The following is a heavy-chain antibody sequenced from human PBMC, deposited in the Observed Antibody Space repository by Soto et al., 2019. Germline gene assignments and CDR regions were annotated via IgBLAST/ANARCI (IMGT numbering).Heavy chain of an antibody. CDR2: IYYSGST. J-gene: IGHJ5*02. D-gene: IGHD5-18*01. CDR3: AGIQSKRLSGLDP. Sequence: SETLSLTCTVSSGSISSGDYYWSWIRQPPGKGLEWIGYIYYSGSTYYNTSLKNRVTISVDTSKNQFSLKLSSVTAADTAVYYCAGIQSKRLSGLDPWGQGTLVTVSS. CDR1: SGSISSGDYY. V-gene: IGHV4-30-4*01.